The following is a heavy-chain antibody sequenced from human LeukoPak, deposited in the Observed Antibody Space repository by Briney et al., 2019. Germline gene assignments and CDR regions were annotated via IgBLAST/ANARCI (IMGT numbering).Heavy chain of an antibody. J-gene: IGHJ4*02. CDR2: IYYSGTT. V-gene: IGHV4-39*07. Sequence: SETLSLTCTVSGGSISSSSYYWGWIRQPPGKGLEWIGSIYYSGTTYYNPSLKSRVTISVDTSRNQFSLKLSSVTAADTAVYYCASPLQYYYGSGSYSSFDYWGQGTLVTVSS. CDR3: ASPLQYYYGSGSYSSFDY. CDR1: GGSISSSSYY. D-gene: IGHD3-10*01.